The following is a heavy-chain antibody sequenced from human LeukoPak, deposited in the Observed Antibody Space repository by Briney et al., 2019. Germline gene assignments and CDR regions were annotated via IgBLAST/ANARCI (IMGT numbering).Heavy chain of an antibody. V-gene: IGHV4-59*01. CDR1: GGSISTYY. Sequence: PSETLSLTCTVSGGSISTYYWSWIRQPPGKGLEWIGYMSYSGSTEYNPSLKSRVIVSIDTSKNQFSLKLNFVTAADTAVYYCVREKSKTDYDFSYYMDVWGKGTTVTVSS. D-gene: IGHD3-3*01. CDR2: MSYSGST. CDR3: VREKSKTDYDFSYYMDV. J-gene: IGHJ6*03.